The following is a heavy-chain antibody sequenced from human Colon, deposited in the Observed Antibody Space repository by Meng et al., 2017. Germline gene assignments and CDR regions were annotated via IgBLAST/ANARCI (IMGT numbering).Heavy chain of an antibody. CDR3: VSRIGGSSETDF. CDR2: IYYTEAT. CDR1: GASITKKNYY. Sequence: QRQESGPGLVKTSETLSLSCTVSGASITKKNYYWVWIRQPPGKGLEWIGNIYYTEATYYNPSLKGRVTISLDTSKNQFSLNLNAVTAADTAVYYCVSRIGGSSETDFWGQGTLVTVSS. V-gene: IGHV4-39*07. D-gene: IGHD1-26*01. J-gene: IGHJ1*01.